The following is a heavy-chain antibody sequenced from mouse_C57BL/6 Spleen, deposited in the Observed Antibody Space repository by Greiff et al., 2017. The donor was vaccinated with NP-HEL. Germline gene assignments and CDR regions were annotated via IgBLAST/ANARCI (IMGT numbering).Heavy chain of an antibody. J-gene: IGHJ4*01. D-gene: IGHD2-5*01. Sequence: EVHLVESGGGLVKPGGSLKLSCAASGFTFSDYGMHWVRQAPEKGLAWVAYISSGSSTIYYADPVKGRFPISRDNAKNTLFLQMTSLRSEDTAMYYCAGGYSNYDAMDYWGQGTSVTVSS. V-gene: IGHV5-17*01. CDR3: AGGYSNYDAMDY. CDR2: ISSGSSTI. CDR1: GFTFSDYG.